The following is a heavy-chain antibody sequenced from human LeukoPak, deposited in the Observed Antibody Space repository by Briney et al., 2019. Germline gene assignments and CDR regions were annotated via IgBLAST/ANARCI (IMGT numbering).Heavy chain of an antibody. V-gene: IGHV3-9*01. J-gene: IGHJ6*02. CDR1: GFTFDDYA. CDR3: AKEYCSSTSCSPYYYYGMDV. Sequence: GGSLRLSCAASGFTFDDYAMHWVRQAPGKGLEWVSGISWNSGSIGYADSVKGRFTISRDNAKNTLYLQMNSLRAEDTALYYCAKEYCSSTSCSPYYYYGMDVWGQGTTVTVSS. D-gene: IGHD2-2*01. CDR2: ISWNSGSI.